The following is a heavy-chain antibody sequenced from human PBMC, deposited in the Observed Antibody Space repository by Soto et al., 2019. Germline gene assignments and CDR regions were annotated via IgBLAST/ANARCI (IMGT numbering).Heavy chain of an antibody. D-gene: IGHD2-2*01. V-gene: IGHV4-59*01. CDR1: GGSISGYY. J-gene: IGHJ6*02. Sequence: SETLSLTCTVSGGSISGYYWSWIRQPPGKGLEWIGYIYYSGSTNYNPSLKSRVTISVDTSKNQFSLKLSSVTAADTAVYYCARDDARDGMDVWGQGTTVTVSS. CDR3: ARDDARDGMDV. CDR2: IYYSGST.